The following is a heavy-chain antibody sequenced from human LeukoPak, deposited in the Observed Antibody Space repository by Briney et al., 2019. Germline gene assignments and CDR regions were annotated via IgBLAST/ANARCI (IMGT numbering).Heavy chain of an antibody. J-gene: IGHJ3*02. D-gene: IGHD4-23*01. V-gene: IGHV3-66*01. Sequence: GGSLRLSCAASGFTVSTNYMSWVRQAPGKGLEWVSAIHRSGSTYYADSVKGRFTISRDNSKNTVYLQMNSLRVEETAVYYCASFDYGGNSDSFEIWGQGTMVTVSS. CDR2: IHRSGST. CDR3: ASFDYGGNSDSFEI. CDR1: GFTVSTNY.